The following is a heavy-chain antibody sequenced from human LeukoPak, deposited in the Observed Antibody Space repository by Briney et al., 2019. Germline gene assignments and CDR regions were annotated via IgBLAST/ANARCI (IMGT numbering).Heavy chain of an antibody. D-gene: IGHD6-13*01. Sequence: ASVKVSCKASGYTFTGYYMHWVRQASGQGLEWMGWINPNSGGTNYAQKFQGWVTVTRDTSISTAYMELSRLRSDDTAVYYCARGSSSWYPNALNWFDPWGQGTLVTVSS. V-gene: IGHV1-2*04. CDR1: GYTFTGYY. CDR3: ARGSSSWYPNALNWFDP. J-gene: IGHJ5*02. CDR2: INPNSGGT.